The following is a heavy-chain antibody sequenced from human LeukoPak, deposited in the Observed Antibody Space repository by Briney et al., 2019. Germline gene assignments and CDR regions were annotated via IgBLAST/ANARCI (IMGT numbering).Heavy chain of an antibody. CDR3: ARGLGITMVRGDPGGY. CDR2: ISYDGSNK. D-gene: IGHD3-10*01. CDR1: GFTFSSYG. Sequence: PGRSLRLSCAASGFTFSSYGMHWVRQAPGKGLEWVAVISYDGSNKYYADSVKGRFTISRDNSKNTLYLQMNSLRAEDTAVYYCARGLGITMVRGDPGGYWGQGTLVTVSS. V-gene: IGHV3-30*03. J-gene: IGHJ4*02.